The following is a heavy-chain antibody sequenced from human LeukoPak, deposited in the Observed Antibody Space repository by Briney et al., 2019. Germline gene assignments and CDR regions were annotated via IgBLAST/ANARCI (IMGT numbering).Heavy chain of an antibody. Sequence: GGSLRLSCAASGFTFSSYSMNWVRQAPGKGLEWVSSISSSSSYIYYADSVKGRFTISRDNAKNSLYLQMNSLRAEDTAVYYCASLMYSSRHPYYYYMDVWGKGTTVTVSS. CDR2: ISSSSSYI. CDR1: GFTFSSYS. CDR3: ASLMYSSRHPYYYYMDV. V-gene: IGHV3-21*01. D-gene: IGHD6-13*01. J-gene: IGHJ6*03.